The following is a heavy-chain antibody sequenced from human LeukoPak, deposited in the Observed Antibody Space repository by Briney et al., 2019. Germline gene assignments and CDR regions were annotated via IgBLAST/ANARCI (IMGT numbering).Heavy chain of an antibody. CDR2: IKHSGST. Sequence: SETLSLTXAVYGGSFSGHYWSWIRQPPGKGLEWIGEIKHSGSTNYNPSLKGRVTISVDTSKNQFSLKLSSVTAADTAVYYCATGGSAGLISAFDIWGQGTMVTVSS. CDR1: GGSFSGHY. D-gene: IGHD2-15*01. V-gene: IGHV4-34*01. J-gene: IGHJ3*02. CDR3: ATGGSAGLISAFDI.